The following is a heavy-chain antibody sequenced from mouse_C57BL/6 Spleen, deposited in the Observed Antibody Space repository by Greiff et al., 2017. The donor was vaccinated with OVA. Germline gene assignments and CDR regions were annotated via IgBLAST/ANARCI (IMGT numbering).Heavy chain of an antibody. J-gene: IGHJ2*01. CDR2: INYDGSST. Sequence: EVQRVESEGGLVQPGSSMKLSCTASGFTFSDYYMAWVRQVPEKGLEWVANINYDGSSTYYLDSLKSRFIISRDNAKNILYLQMSSLKSEDTATYYCARESAYYSNYVDYWGQGTTLTVSS. CDR3: ARESAYYSNYVDY. CDR1: GFTFSDYY. V-gene: IGHV5-16*01. D-gene: IGHD2-5*01.